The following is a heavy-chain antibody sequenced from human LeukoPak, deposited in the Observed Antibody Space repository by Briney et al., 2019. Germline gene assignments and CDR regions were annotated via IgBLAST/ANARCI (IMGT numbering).Heavy chain of an antibody. CDR2: IYYLGNT. J-gene: IGHJ4*02. Sequence: SETLSLTCTVSGASLSSSRDYWGWIRQTPGKGLEWIGSIYYLGNTYYNASLKSRVNMSLDKSKNQFSLKLSSVTAADTAVYYCARDQRQQLACFDYWGQGTLVTVSS. CDR1: GASLSSSRDY. D-gene: IGHD6-13*01. V-gene: IGHV4-39*07. CDR3: ARDQRQQLACFDY.